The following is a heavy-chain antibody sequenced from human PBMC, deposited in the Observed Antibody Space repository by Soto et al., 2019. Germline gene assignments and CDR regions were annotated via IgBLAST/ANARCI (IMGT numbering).Heavy chain of an antibody. CDR1: GYTFTSYG. CDR2: ISAYNGNT. CDR3: ARDRVGGYDYSNYNVGRQDY. J-gene: IGHJ4*02. Sequence: ASVKVSCKASGYTFTSYGISWVRQAPGQGLEWMGWISAYNGNTNYAQKLQGRVTMTTDTSTSTAYMELRSLRSDDTAVYYCARDRVGGYDYSNYNVGRQDYWGQGTLVTVSS. V-gene: IGHV1-18*01. D-gene: IGHD4-4*01.